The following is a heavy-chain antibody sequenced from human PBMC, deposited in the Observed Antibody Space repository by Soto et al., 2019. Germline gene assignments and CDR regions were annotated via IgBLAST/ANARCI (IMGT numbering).Heavy chain of an antibody. D-gene: IGHD2-21*01. Sequence: QVQLVESGGGVVQPGRSLRLSCAASGFTFSSYVMHWVRQAPGKGLEWVAVISYDGSNNWYADSVKGRFTISRDNSKNTLYLQMNSLRPEDTSVYYCARGGDTFHDALDIWGQGTMVTVSS. CDR2: ISYDGSNN. J-gene: IGHJ3*02. CDR3: ARGGDTFHDALDI. V-gene: IGHV3-30-3*01. CDR1: GFTFSSYV.